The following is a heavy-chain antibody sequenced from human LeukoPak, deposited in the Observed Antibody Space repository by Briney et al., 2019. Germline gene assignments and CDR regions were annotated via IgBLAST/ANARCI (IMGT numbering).Heavy chain of an antibody. CDR3: AKDQQYYYGSGSYYRY. CDR2: ISGSGGST. D-gene: IGHD3-10*01. V-gene: IGHV3-23*01. CDR1: GFTFSSYA. Sequence: GGSLRLSCAASGFTFSSYAMSWVRQAPGKGLEWVSAISGSGGSTYYADSVKGRFTIPRDNSKITLYLQMNSLRAEDTAVYYCAKDQQYYYGSGSYYRYWGQGTLVTVSS. J-gene: IGHJ4*02.